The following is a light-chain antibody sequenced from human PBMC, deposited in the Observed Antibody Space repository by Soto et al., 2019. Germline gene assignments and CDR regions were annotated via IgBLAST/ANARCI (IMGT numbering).Light chain of an antibody. CDR1: QGIGHT. Sequence: VMRQSPATLSVSPGAGATLSCRASQGIGHTLAWYQHKPGQTPRLLIYDTSTRATGVPARVSGSTSGTEFTLTIYSLQSEDFSVYYCQRWDNWPLTFGGGTKVESK. J-gene: IGKJ4*01. CDR3: QRWDNWPLT. CDR2: DTS. V-gene: IGKV3-15*01.